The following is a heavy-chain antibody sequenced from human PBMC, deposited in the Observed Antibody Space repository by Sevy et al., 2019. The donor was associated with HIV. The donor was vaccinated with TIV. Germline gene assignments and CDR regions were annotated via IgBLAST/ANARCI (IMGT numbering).Heavy chain of an antibody. CDR2: IQYDGSNK. D-gene: IGHD6-6*01. CDR3: AKDGTGFVAAPYNWFDP. CDR1: GFTFSSYG. V-gene: IGHV3-30*02. Sequence: GGSLRLSCAASGFTFSSYGMHWVRQAPGKGLEWVAFIQYDGSNKYYADSVKGRFTVSRDSSKNTLYLQLNSMRGDDTAVYYCAKDGTGFVAAPYNWFDPWGQGTLVTVSS. J-gene: IGHJ5*02.